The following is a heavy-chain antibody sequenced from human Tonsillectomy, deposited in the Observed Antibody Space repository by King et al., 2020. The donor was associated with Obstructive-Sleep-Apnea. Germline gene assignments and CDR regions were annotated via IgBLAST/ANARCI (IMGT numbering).Heavy chain of an antibody. D-gene: IGHD1-1*01. CDR2: IIPIFGTA. CDR1: GGTFSSYA. J-gene: IGHJ4*02. CDR3: ASLPNGYNWNAGRYYCDY. V-gene: IGHV1-69*01. Sequence: VQLVESGAEVKKPGSSVKVSCKASGGTFSSYAISWVRQAPGQGLEWMGGIIPIFGTANYAQKFQGRVTITADESTSTAYMGLSSLRSEDTAVYYCASLPNGYNWNAGRYYCDYWGQGTLVTVSS.